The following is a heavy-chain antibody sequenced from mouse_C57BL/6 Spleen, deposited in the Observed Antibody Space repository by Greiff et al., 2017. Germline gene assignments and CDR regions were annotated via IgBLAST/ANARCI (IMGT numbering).Heavy chain of an antibody. Sequence: DVMLVESGGGLVKPGGSLKLSCAASGFTFSSYAMSWVRQTPEKRLEWVATVSDGGSYTYYPDNVKGRFTISGDNAKNNLYLQMSHLKSEDTAMYYCARSPGFCDYWGQGTTLTVSS. CDR3: ARSPGFCDY. CDR1: GFTFSSYA. J-gene: IGHJ2*01. V-gene: IGHV5-4*03. CDR2: VSDGGSYT.